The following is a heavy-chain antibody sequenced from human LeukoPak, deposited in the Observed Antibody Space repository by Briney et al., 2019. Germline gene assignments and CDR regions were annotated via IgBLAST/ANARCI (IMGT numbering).Heavy chain of an antibody. CDR2: ISGSGGST. J-gene: IGHJ4*02. Sequence: PGGSLRLSCAASGFTFSSYAMSWVRQAPGKGLEWVSAISGSGGSTYYADSVKGRFTISRDNSKNTLYLQMNSLRAEDTAVYYCAKDKEKYSSSWYNYWGQGTLVTVPS. V-gene: IGHV3-23*01. CDR1: GFTFSSYA. CDR3: AKDKEKYSSSWYNY. D-gene: IGHD6-13*01.